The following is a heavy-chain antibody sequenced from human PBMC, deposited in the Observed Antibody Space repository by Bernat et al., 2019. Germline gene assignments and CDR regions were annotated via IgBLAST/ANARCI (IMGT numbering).Heavy chain of an antibody. CDR3: ARDRTTGSGTYGMDV. Sequence: QVQLLQSGTEVKKPGASVLVSCKASGYIFNTHAVHWVRQAPGQGLEWMGWINEVNGNSRYSQKFQGRLTINWDTSATTAYMELSSLTSEDTAVYYCARDRTTGSGTYGMDVWGQGTTVSVSS. D-gene: IGHD1-1*01. V-gene: IGHV1-3*01. J-gene: IGHJ6*02. CDR2: INEVNGNS. CDR1: GYIFNTHA.